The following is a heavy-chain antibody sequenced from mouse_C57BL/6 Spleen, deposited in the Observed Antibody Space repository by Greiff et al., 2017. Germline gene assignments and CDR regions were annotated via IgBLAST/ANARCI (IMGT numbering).Heavy chain of an antibody. D-gene: IGHD6-1*01. CDR1: GFNIKDYY. Sequence: EVQLLQSGAELVRPGASVKLSCTASGFNIKDYYMHWVRQRPEQGLEWIGRIDPEGGDTEYAHKVQGKATMPADTSSNTAYLQPGILTCEDNAVYYCTTKCLGLDYWGQGTSVTVSA. V-gene: IGHV14-1*01. CDR2: IDPEGGDT. CDR3: TTKCLGLDY. J-gene: IGHJ3*01.